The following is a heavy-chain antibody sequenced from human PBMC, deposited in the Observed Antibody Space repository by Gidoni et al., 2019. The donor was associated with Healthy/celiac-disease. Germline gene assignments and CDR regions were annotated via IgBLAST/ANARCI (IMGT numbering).Heavy chain of an antibody. CDR2: INPNSGGT. CDR1: GYTFTGYY. D-gene: IGHD3-22*01. V-gene: IGHV1-2*02. Sequence: QVQLVQSGAEVKKPGASVTVSCKASGYTFTGYYMHWVRQAPGQGLEWMGWINPNSGGTNYAQKFQGRVTMTRDTSISTAYMELSRLRSDDTAVYYCAREGYYDSSGPEGRYWGQGTLVTVSS. J-gene: IGHJ4*02. CDR3: AREGYYDSSGPEGRY.